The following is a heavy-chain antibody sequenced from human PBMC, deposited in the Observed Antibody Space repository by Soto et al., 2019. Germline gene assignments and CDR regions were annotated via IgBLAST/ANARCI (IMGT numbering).Heavy chain of an antibody. CDR2: ISWNRGSI. Sequence: EVQLVESGGGLVQPGRSLILSCAASGFTFEASAMHWVRQAPGTGLEWVSEISWNRGSIGYADSVKGRFTISRDNAKNSLNLQMNSLTAEDTALYHWAKALSIVGRSAAFDYWGQGTLVTVST. J-gene: IGHJ4*02. CDR1: GFTFEASA. D-gene: IGHD1-26*01. CDR3: AKALSIVGRSAAFDY. V-gene: IGHV3-9*01.